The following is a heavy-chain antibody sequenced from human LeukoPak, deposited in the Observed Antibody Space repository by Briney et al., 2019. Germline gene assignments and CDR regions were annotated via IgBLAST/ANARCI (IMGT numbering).Heavy chain of an antibody. CDR2: IYYSGST. CDR3: VRAGWYNFDT. D-gene: IGHD2-15*01. V-gene: IGHV4-59*01. CDR1: GDSISRYY. J-gene: IGHJ4*02. Sequence: SETLSLTCTVSGDSISRYYWNWIRQSPGKGLEWIGYIYYSGSTNYNPSLQSRVTISVDTSKNQFSLKLSSVTAADTAVYYCVRAGWYNFDTWGQGTLVTVSS.